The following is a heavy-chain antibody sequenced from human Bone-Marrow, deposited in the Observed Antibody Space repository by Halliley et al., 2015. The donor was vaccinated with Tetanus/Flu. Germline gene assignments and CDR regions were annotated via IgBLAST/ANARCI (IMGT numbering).Heavy chain of an antibody. J-gene: IGHJ4*02. Sequence: LSLTCTVSGGSVSSGNYYWSWIRQPPGKGLEWIGYVYYTGHTNYSPTLKSRVTISLDTSKNQVSLKLTSVTAADTAMYYCARVVLTGENHESNGHYYFNYWGQGTLVTVSS. CDR2: VYYTGHT. V-gene: IGHV4-61*01. CDR3: ARVVLTGENHESNGHYYFNY. CDR1: GGSVSSGNYY. D-gene: IGHD1-1*01.